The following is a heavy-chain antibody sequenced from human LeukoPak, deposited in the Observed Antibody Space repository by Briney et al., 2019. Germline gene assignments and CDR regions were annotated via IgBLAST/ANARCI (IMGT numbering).Heavy chain of an antibody. J-gene: IGHJ4*02. Sequence: GGSLRLSCAASGFTFSSYSMNWVRQAPGKGLEWVSYISSSSSTIYYADSVKGRFTISRDNAKNSLYLQMNSLRAEDTAVYYCARGVGYSGYDWDYWGQGTLVTVSS. CDR2: ISSSSSTI. D-gene: IGHD5-12*01. CDR3: ARGVGYSGYDWDY. V-gene: IGHV3-48*01. CDR1: GFTFSSYS.